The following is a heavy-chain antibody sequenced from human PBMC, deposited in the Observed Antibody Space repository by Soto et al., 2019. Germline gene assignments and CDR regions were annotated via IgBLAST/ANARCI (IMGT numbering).Heavy chain of an antibody. CDR1: GFTFSNFG. D-gene: IGHD1-26*01. V-gene: IGHV3-30*18. CDR2: ISSDGSKK. CDR3: AKVGDVYNSFFDY. J-gene: IGHJ4*02. Sequence: GGSLRLSCGASGFTFSNFGTHWVRQAPGKGLEWVEVISSDGSKKYYADSVKGRFTISRDTSKNTLYLQLDRLRIEDTAVYYCAKVGDVYNSFFDYWGQGTLVTVSS.